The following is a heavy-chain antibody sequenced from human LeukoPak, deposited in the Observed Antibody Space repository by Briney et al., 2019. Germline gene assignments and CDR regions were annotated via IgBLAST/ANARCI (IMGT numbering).Heavy chain of an antibody. Sequence: SETLSLTCAVSGGSISSGGYSWSWIRQPPGKGLEWIGYIYHSGSTYYNPSLKSRVTISVDRSKNQFSLKLSSVTAADTAVYYSARGIPFLEWGYYFDYWGQGTLVPVSS. CDR2: IYHSGST. CDR1: GGSISSGGYS. V-gene: IGHV4-30-2*01. D-gene: IGHD3-3*01. CDR3: ARGIPFLEWGYYFDY. J-gene: IGHJ4*02.